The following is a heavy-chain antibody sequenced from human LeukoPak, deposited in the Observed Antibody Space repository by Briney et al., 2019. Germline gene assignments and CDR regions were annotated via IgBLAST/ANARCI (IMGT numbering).Heavy chain of an antibody. D-gene: IGHD6-19*01. CDR3: ARGVAGSYYFDY. Sequence: GGSLRLSCAASGFTFSDHYMDWVRQAPGKGLEWVSSISSSSSYIYYADSVKGRFTISRDNAKNSLYLQMNSLRAEDTAVYYCARGVAGSYYFDYWGQGTLVTVSS. CDR1: GFTFSDHY. J-gene: IGHJ4*02. V-gene: IGHV3-21*01. CDR2: ISSSSSYI.